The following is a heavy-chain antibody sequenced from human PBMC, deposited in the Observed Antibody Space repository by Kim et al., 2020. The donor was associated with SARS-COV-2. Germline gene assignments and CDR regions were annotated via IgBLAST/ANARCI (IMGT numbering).Heavy chain of an antibody. Sequence: YNPSLKSRVTISVDTAKNQFSLKLSSVTAADPAVYYCAREIQLWSNWFDPWGQGTLVTVSS. V-gene: IGHV4-31*02. D-gene: IGHD5-18*01. J-gene: IGHJ5*02. CDR3: AREIQLWSNWFDP.